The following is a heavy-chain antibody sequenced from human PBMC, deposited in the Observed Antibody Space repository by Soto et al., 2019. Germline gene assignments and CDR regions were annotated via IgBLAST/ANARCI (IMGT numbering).Heavy chain of an antibody. V-gene: IGHV3-23*01. CDR3: AKGFIRDCGGDCTVDT. CDR2: ISAIGGST. CDR1: GFTFSSYT. J-gene: IGHJ5*02. D-gene: IGHD2-21*02. Sequence: RRLSCAASGFTFSSYTMSWVRQAPGKGLEWVSGISAIGGSTYYADSVKGRFTFSRDNSKNTLYLQMNSLRAEDTAVYYCAKGFIRDCGGDCTVDTWGQGTLVTVSS.